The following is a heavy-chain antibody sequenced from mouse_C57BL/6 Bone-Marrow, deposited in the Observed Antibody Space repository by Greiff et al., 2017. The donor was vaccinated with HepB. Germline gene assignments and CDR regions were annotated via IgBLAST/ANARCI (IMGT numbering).Heavy chain of an antibody. Sequence: QVQLQQSGAELVKPGASVKLSCKASGYTFTTYPIEWMKQNHGKSLEWIGNFHPYNDDTKYNEKFKGKATLTVEKSSSTVYLQLSRLTSDDSAVYYCARSYGSSYDWFAYWGQGTLVTVSA. V-gene: IGHV1-47*01. D-gene: IGHD1-1*01. CDR2: FHPYNDDT. CDR1: GYTFTTYP. J-gene: IGHJ3*01. CDR3: ARSYGSSYDWFAY.